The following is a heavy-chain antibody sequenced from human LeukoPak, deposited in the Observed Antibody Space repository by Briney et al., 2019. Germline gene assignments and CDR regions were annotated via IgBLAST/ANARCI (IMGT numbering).Heavy chain of an antibody. D-gene: IGHD2-15*01. CDR2: TSSSNTYI. J-gene: IGHJ5*02. V-gene: IGHV3-21*01. CDR1: GFTFSSYI. CDR3: ARGGYCSGGSCYTPYNWFDP. Sequence: GGSMRLSCAASGFTFSSYIMNWVRPAPGRGLEWVSSTSSSNTYIFYANSVKSRFTISRDNAQNSLYMQMNSLRAEDTAVYYCARGGYCSGGSCYTPYNWFDPWGQGTLVTVSS.